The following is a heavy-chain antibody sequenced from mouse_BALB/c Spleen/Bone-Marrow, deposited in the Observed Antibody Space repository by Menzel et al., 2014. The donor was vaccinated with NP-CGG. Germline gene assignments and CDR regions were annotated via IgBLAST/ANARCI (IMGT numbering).Heavy chain of an antibody. CDR3: ARSGITTGSYWYFDI. J-gene: IGHJ1*01. CDR1: GFTFSGLG. CDR2: ISRGSSTI. Sequence: EVHLVESGGGLVQPGGSRKLSCAASGFTFSGLGMHWVRQAPEKGLEWVAYISRGSSTIYYADTVKGRFTISRDNPKNTLFLQMTSLRSEDTAMYYCARSGITTGSYWYFDIWGAGTTVTVSS. D-gene: IGHD1-1*01. V-gene: IGHV5-17*02.